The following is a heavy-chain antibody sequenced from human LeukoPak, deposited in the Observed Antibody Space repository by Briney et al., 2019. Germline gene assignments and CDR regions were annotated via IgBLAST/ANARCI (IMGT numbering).Heavy chain of an antibody. CDR3: ARGQDIVVVVAATDKFDY. Sequence: SEILSLTCAVYGGSFSGYYWSWIRQPPGKGLEWIGEINHSGSTNYNPSLKSRVTISVDTSKNQFSLKLSSVTAADTAVYYCARGQDIVVVVAATDKFDYWGQGTLVTVSS. CDR2: INHSGST. D-gene: IGHD2-15*01. V-gene: IGHV4-34*01. J-gene: IGHJ4*02. CDR1: GGSFSGYY.